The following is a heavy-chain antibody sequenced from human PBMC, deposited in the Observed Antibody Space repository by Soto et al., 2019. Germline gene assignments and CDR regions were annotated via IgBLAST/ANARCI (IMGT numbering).Heavy chain of an antibody. J-gene: IGHJ3*02. CDR1: GFTFCSYS. CDR2: ISSSSSYI. V-gene: IGHV3-21*01. Sequence: PGGSLRLSRAASGFTFCSYSMNWARQAPGKGLEWVSSISSSSSYIYYADSVKGRFTISRDNAKNSLYLQMNSLRAEDTAVYYCARDYSCTNGVCDSDAFDIWGQGTMVTVSS. D-gene: IGHD2-8*01. CDR3: ARDYSCTNGVCDSDAFDI.